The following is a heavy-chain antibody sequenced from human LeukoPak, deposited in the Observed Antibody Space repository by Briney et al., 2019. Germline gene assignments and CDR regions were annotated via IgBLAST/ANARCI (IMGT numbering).Heavy chain of an antibody. J-gene: IGHJ3*02. V-gene: IGHV3-21*01. CDR1: VFPFSSYS. Sequence: GGPQRLPCAASVFPFSSYSMNWVPGAPGKGLEWVSYISSSSYLYYADSVKGRFTISRDNAKNSLYLQMNSLRAEDTAVYYCVRPITMIAKIGAFDIWGQGTMVTVSS. CDR3: VRPITMIAKIGAFDI. D-gene: IGHD3-22*01. CDR2: ISSSSYL.